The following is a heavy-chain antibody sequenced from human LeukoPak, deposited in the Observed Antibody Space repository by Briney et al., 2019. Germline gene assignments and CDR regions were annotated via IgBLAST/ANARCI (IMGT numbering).Heavy chain of an antibody. CDR3: ARATDYYDTSGYYYVEGYYFDY. Sequence: SETLSLTCTVSGGSISSYHWSWIRQPPGKGLEWIGHMYDSGSTNYNPFLKSRVTISVDTSKNQFSLKLSSVTAADTAVYYCARATDYYDTSGYYYVEGYYFDYWGQGTLVTVSS. D-gene: IGHD3-22*01. CDR1: GGSISSYH. V-gene: IGHV4-59*01. CDR2: MYDSGST. J-gene: IGHJ4*02.